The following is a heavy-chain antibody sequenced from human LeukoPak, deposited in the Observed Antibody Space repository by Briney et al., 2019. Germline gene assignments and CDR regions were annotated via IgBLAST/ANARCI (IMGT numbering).Heavy chain of an antibody. V-gene: IGHV3-21*01. Sequence: GGSLRLSCAASGFTFNSYSMNWVGQAPGKGLEWVSSISSSSSYIYYADSVKGRFTISRDNAKNSLYLQMNSLRAEDTAVYYCARDRGEVQLWPTEFDYWGQGTLVTVSS. J-gene: IGHJ4*02. CDR3: ARDRGEVQLWPTEFDY. CDR2: ISSSSSYI. CDR1: GFTFNSYS. D-gene: IGHD5-18*01.